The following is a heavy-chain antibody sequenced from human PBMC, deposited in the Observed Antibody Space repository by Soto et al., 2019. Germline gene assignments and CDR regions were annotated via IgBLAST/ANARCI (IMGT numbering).Heavy chain of an antibody. CDR1: GFTFSSYG. V-gene: IGHV3-30*18. D-gene: IGHD3-9*01. CDR2: ISYDGSNK. Sequence: QVQLVGSGGGVVQPGRSLRLSCAASGFTFSSYGMHWVRQAPGKGLEWVAVISYDGSNKYYADSVKGRFTISRDNSKNTLYLQMNSLRAEDTAVYYCAKERDYDILTGYYETYYYYYGMDVWGQGTTVTVSS. J-gene: IGHJ6*02. CDR3: AKERDYDILTGYYETYYYYYGMDV.